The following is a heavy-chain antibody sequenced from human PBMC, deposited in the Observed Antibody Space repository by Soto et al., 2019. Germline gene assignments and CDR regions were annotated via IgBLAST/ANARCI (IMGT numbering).Heavy chain of an antibody. J-gene: IGHJ3*02. V-gene: IGHV3-30*18. CDR3: AKEGYDSGAFDI. Sequence: GSLRPSCAASGFTFSIYVMHWVRQAPGKGLEWVAVISYDGSNKYYADSVKGRLTIPRDNSKNTLYLQMNSLRAEDTAVYYCAKEGYDSGAFDIWGQGTMVPVSS. CDR2: ISYDGSNK. D-gene: IGHD3-22*01. CDR1: GFTFSIYV.